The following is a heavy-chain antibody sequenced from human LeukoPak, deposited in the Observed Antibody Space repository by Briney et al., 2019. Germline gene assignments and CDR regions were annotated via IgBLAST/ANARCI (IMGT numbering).Heavy chain of an antibody. CDR3: ATHPMRWVQGDYFDY. D-gene: IGHD5-24*01. J-gene: IGHJ4*02. CDR1: GYTLTELS. CDR2: FDPEDGET. V-gene: IGHV1-24*01. Sequence: ASVKVSCKVSGYTLTELSMHWVRQAPGKGLEWMGSFDPEDGETINAQKFQGRVTMTEDPSRDTAYMELSSLRSEDTAVHYCATHPMRWVQGDYFDYWGQGTLVTVSS.